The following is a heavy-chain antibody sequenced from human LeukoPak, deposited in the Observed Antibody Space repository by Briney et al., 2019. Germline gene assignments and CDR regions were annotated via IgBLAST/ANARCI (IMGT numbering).Heavy chain of an antibody. Sequence: ASVKVSCKASGYAFINYGISWGRQAPGQGREGMGWRSIYNGNTDYKLQGRVTMTTDTSTSTAYMEVRSLRSDDTAVYYCARGGPFPSGSSSREYYLDYWGQGTLVTVSS. CDR3: ARGGPFPSGSSSREYYLDY. V-gene: IGHV1-18*01. D-gene: IGHD6-6*01. CDR1: GYAFINYG. J-gene: IGHJ4*02. CDR2: RSIYNGNT.